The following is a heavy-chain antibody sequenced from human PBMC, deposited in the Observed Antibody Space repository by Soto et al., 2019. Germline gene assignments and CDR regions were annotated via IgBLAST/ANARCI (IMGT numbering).Heavy chain of an antibody. D-gene: IGHD1-26*01. CDR3: ARQGFWALHGSVDV. V-gene: IGHV4-59*08. Sequence: QVQLQESGPGLVKPSETLSLSCTVSGGSISSYYWSWIRQPPGKGMEWIGYVHHSWGSTYNPELQSRVAISLDTSKSQFSLKLTSVTATDTAVYYCARQGFWALHGSVDVWGQGTTVTVSS. J-gene: IGHJ6*02. CDR2: VHHSWGS. CDR1: GGSISSYY.